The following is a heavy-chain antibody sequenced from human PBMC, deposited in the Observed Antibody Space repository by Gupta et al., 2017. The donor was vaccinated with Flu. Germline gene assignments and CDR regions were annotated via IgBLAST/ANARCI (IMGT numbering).Heavy chain of an antibody. Sequence: EVQLLESGGGLVQPGGSMRLSCAASGFTFSSYAITWVRPAPGKGLEWVSVISGSGSGGGTYYADSVKGRFTISRDNSKNTLYLQMNSLRVEDTAVYYCAKTNNAARRTGGDFDYWGQGTLVTVSS. V-gene: IGHV3-23*01. CDR2: ISGSGSGGGT. D-gene: IGHD6-6*01. CDR1: GFTFSSYA. J-gene: IGHJ4*02. CDR3: AKTNNAARRTGGDFDY.